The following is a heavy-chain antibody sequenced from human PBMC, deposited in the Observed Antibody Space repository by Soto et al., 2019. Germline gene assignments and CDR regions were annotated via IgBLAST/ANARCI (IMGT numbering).Heavy chain of an antibody. V-gene: IGHV4-39*01. D-gene: IGHD5-12*01. J-gene: IGHJ4*02. CDR1: GGSLSSSSSY. CDR3: ARHRGPRVYDPIPGCFDS. CDR2: MSYSGST. Sequence: QLQLQESGPGLVKPSETLSLTCTVSGGSLSSSSSYWGWIRQPPGKGLEWIGSMSYSGSTYHNPSLKSRVTLSVDTPQSRSSLKLTSVTAADTAVYYCARHRGPRVYDPIPGCFDSWGQGILVTASS.